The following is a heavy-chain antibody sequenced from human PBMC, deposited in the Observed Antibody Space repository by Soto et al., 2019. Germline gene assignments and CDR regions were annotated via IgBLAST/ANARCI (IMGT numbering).Heavy chain of an antibody. CDR1: GGTFSSYA. V-gene: IGHV1-69*01. Sequence: QVQLVQSGAEVKKPGSSVKVSCKASGGTFSSYAISWVRQAPGQGLEWMGGIIPIFGTANYAQKFQGRVTITADESTSTAYMELSSLRSEDTAVYYCARDCSSTSCYGGRYGMDVRGQGTTVTVSS. CDR2: IIPIFGTA. J-gene: IGHJ6*02. CDR3: ARDCSSTSCYGGRYGMDV. D-gene: IGHD2-2*01.